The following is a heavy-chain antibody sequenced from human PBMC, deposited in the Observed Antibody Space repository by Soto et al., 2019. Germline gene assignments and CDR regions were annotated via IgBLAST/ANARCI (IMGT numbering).Heavy chain of an antibody. CDR2: MTGDGRTT. CDR3: ATDEVDY. Sequence: GGSLRLSCAASGFTFGDYWMHWVRQPPGKGPEWVSRMTGDGRTTQYADSVKGRFTASRDNAKSTLYLQMNSLRAEDTAVYYCATDEVDYWGPG. J-gene: IGHJ4*02. CDR1: GFTFGDYW. V-gene: IGHV3-74*03.